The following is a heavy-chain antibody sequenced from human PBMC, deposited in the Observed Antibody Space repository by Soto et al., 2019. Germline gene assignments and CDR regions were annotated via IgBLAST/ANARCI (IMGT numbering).Heavy chain of an antibody. Sequence: GGSLRLSCSASGFTFSTYWMSWVRQAPGKGLEWVANIKQDGSEKYYVDSVRGRFTISRDTAKNSPYLQMNSLGAEDTAVYYCARAYYYDSSGFSPGGYWGQGTLVTVSS. CDR2: IKQDGSEK. J-gene: IGHJ4*02. D-gene: IGHD3-22*01. CDR1: GFTFSTYW. V-gene: IGHV3-7*01. CDR3: ARAYYYDSSGFSPGGY.